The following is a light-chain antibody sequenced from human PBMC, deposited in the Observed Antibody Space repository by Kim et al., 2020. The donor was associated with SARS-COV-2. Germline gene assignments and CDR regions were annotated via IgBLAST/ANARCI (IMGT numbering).Light chain of an antibody. Sequence: GNTLTSSCTRSGGGIGSNYVQWYQQRPGSAPTTVIFEDDQRPSGVPDRFSGSIDSSSNSASLTISGLKTEDEADYYCQSYDSSNVVFGGGTKLTVL. CDR3: QSYDSSNVV. CDR1: GGGIGSNY. CDR2: EDD. J-gene: IGLJ2*01. V-gene: IGLV6-57*03.